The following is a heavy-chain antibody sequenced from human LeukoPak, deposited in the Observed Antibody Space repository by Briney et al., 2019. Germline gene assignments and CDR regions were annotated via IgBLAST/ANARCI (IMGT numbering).Heavy chain of an antibody. V-gene: IGHV5-51*01. J-gene: IGHJ4*02. CDR2: IYPGDSDT. D-gene: IGHD2-15*01. Sequence: GASLQISGKGSGSIFTSYWIGWVRPLPGKGLEWMGIIYPGDSDTRDSPSFQGQVTISADKSISTAYLQWSSLKASDTAMYYCARHTCSGGSCYWVDFDYWGQGTLVTVSS. CDR3: ARHTCSGGSCYWVDFDY. CDR1: GSIFTSYW.